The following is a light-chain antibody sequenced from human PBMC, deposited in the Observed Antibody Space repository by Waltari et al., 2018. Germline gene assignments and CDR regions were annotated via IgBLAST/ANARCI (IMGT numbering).Light chain of an antibody. CDR1: QTLVDSHGNTY. CDR2: KVS. Sequence: DIVMTQTPLSLPVTLGQPASISCRSRQTLVDSHGNTYLRWLHQRPGQPPRVLTYKVSNRFSGVPDRFSGGGAGTDFTLSISRVQAEDVGVYYCMQSTQFPFTFGQGTNLEIK. CDR3: MQSTQFPFT. J-gene: IGKJ2*01. V-gene: IGKV2-24*01.